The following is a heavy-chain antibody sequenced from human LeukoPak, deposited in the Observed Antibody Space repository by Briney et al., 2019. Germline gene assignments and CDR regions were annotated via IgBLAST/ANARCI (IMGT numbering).Heavy chain of an antibody. J-gene: IGHJ6*03. CDR3: ARVMVPGIAAAGRIDYYYMDV. D-gene: IGHD6-13*01. V-gene: IGHV1-46*01. CDR1: GYTFTSYY. Sequence: ASVKVSCKASGYTFTSYYMHWVRQAPGQGLEWMGIINPSGGSTSYAQKFQGRVTMTRDMSTSTVYMELSSLRSEDTAVYYCARVMVPGIAAAGRIDYYYMDVWGKGTTVTVSS. CDR2: INPSGGST.